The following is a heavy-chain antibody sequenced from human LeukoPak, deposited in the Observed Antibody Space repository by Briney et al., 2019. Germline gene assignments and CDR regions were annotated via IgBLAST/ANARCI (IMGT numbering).Heavy chain of an antibody. V-gene: IGHV4-34*01. D-gene: IGHD6-13*01. CDR2: IYYSGST. CDR1: GGSFSGYY. CDR3: ATTYSSSWLIDF. Sequence: PSETLSLTCAVYGGSFSGYYWGWIRQPPGKGLEWIGNIYYSGSTYYNPSLKSRVTISVDTSKNQFSLNLTSVTAADTAVYYCATTYSSSWLIDFWGQGTLVTVSS. J-gene: IGHJ4*02.